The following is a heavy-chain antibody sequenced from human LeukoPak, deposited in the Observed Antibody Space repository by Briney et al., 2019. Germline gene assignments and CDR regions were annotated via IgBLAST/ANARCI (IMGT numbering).Heavy chain of an antibody. V-gene: IGHV1-2*02. Sequence: ASVKVSCKASGYTFTGYYMHWVRQAPGQGLEWMGWINHNSGGTNYAQKFQGRVTMTRDTSISTAYMELSRLRSDDTAVYYCARGPITMIVVANYWEYFQHWGQGTLVTVSS. J-gene: IGHJ1*01. CDR3: ARGPITMIVVANYWEYFQH. CDR1: GYTFTGYY. D-gene: IGHD3-22*01. CDR2: INHNSGGT.